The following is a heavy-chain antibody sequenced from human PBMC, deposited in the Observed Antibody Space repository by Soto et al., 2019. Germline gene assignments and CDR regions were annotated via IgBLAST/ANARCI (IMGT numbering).Heavy chain of an antibody. J-gene: IGHJ6*03. CDR1: GYSFTNYG. CDR3: ARERGVAPPVAGNTHYYYPMDV. D-gene: IGHD6-19*01. V-gene: IGHV1-18*01. CDR2: ISAYNGNT. Sequence: QDQLVQSGVEVKKPGATVKVSCKASGYSFTNYGITWVRQAPGQGCEWMGWISAYNGNTNYAQKFQGRVTMTTDASTSTAYLELRSLRSDDTAVYYCARERGVAPPVAGNTHYYYPMDVWGKGTTVTVS.